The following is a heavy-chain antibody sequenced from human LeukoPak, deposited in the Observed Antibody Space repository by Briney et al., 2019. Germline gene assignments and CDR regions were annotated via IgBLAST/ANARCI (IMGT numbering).Heavy chain of an antibody. Sequence: GGSLRLSCAASGFTFSSYGMHWVRQAPGKGLEWVAFIRYDGSNKYYADSVKGRFTISRDNSKNTLYLQMNSLRAEDTAVYYCAKDRAPYCSGGSCYSGFDYWGQGTLVTASS. CDR3: AKDRAPYCSGGSCYSGFDY. V-gene: IGHV3-30*02. CDR1: GFTFSSYG. CDR2: IRYDGSNK. J-gene: IGHJ4*02. D-gene: IGHD2-15*01.